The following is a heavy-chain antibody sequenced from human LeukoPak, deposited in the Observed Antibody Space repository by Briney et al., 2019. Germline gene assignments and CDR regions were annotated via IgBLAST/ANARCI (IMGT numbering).Heavy chain of an antibody. D-gene: IGHD6-19*01. J-gene: IGHJ6*04. Sequence: ASVKVSCKASGYTFTSYYMHWVRQAPGQGLEWMGIINPSGGSTSYAQKFQGRVTMTRDTSTSTVYMELSSPRSEDTAVYYCASGSSGWSQGTPYYYYGMDVWGKGTTVTVSS. V-gene: IGHV1-46*01. CDR2: INPSGGST. CDR1: GYTFTSYY. CDR3: ASGSSGWSQGTPYYYYGMDV.